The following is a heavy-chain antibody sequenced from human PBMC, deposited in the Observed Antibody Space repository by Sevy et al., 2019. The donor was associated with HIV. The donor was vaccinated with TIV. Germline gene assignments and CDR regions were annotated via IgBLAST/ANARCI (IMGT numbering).Heavy chain of an antibody. D-gene: IGHD3-10*01. V-gene: IGHV3-9*03. CDR1: GFTFDDYA. CDR2: ISWNSGSI. Sequence: GGSLRLSCAASGFTFDDYAMHWVRQAPGKGLEWVSGISWNSGSIGYVDSVKGRFTISRDNAKNSLYLQMNSLRAEDMALYYCAKDIGYYGSGSPLDYWGQGTLVTVSS. CDR3: AKDIGYYGSGSPLDY. J-gene: IGHJ4*02.